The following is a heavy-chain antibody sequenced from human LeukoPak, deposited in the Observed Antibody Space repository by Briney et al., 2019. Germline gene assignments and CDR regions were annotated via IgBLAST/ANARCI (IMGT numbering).Heavy chain of an antibody. CDR3: ARDRSGLAAAGTYDY. CDR1: GYTFTSSD. V-gene: IGHV1-8*01. CDR2: INPNSGRT. D-gene: IGHD6-13*01. Sequence: GASVKVSCKASGYTFTSSDINWVRQAAGQGLEWMGWINPNSGRTGYAQKFQGRVTMTANTSISTAYMELSSLRFDDTAVYYCARDRSGLAAAGTYDYWGQGTLITVSS. J-gene: IGHJ4*02.